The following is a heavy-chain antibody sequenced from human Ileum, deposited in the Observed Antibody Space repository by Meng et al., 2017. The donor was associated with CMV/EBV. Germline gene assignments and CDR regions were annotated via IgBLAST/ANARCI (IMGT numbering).Heavy chain of an antibody. CDR3: VRFSGYFGTTFDY. V-gene: IGHV4-39*01. D-gene: IGHD3-22*01. Sequence: VSGGSICCRSYYWGWIRQPPGKGLGWIGYIDYTGSPYYSPSLKSRVTMSVDSSKTQFSLKLTSVTASDTAVYYCVRFSGYFGTTFDYWGQGTLVTVSS. J-gene: IGHJ4*02. CDR1: GGSICCRSYY. CDR2: IDYTGSP.